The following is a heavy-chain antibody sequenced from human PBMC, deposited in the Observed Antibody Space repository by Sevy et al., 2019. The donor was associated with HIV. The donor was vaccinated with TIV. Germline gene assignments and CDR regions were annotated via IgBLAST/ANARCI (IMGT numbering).Heavy chain of an antibody. CDR1: GYSISSGYY. V-gene: IGHV4-38-2*02. D-gene: IGHD2-21*02. CDR2: IYHSGRT. CDR3: ARASGGDRLDYYGMDV. Sequence: SETLSLTCPVSGYSISSGYYWGWIRQSPGKGLEWIGNIYHSGRTYHNPSLKSRVTISVDTSKNQFSLKLTSVTAADTAVYYCARASGGDRLDYYGMDVWGQGTTVTVSS. J-gene: IGHJ6*02.